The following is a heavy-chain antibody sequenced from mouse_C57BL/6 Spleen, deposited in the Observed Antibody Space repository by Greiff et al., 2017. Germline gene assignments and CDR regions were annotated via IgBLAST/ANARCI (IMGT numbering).Heavy chain of an antibody. Sequence: EVQVVESGGGLVKPGGSLKLSCAASGFTFSDYGMHWVRQAPEKGLEWVAYISSGSSTIYYADTVKGRFTISRDNAKNTLFLQMTSVRSEDTARDYCARQGDYLDYWGQGTTLTVSS. J-gene: IGHJ2*01. CDR1: GFTFSDYG. V-gene: IGHV5-17*01. CDR2: ISSGSSTI. CDR3: ARQGDYLDY.